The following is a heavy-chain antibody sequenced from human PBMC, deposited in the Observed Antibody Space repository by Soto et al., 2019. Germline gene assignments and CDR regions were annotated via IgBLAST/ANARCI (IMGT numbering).Heavy chain of an antibody. Sequence: PGGSLRLSCAASGFTFSSYAMSWVRQAPGKGLEWVSAISGSGGSTYYADSVKGRFTISRDNSKNTLYLQMNSLRAEDTAVYYCAKDLLSGWYESAFDYWGQGTLVTVSS. CDR3: AKDLLSGWYESAFDY. CDR2: ISGSGGST. J-gene: IGHJ4*02. D-gene: IGHD6-19*01. CDR1: GFTFSSYA. V-gene: IGHV3-23*01.